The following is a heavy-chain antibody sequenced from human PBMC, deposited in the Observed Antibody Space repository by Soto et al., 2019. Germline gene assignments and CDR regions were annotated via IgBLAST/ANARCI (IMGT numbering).Heavy chain of an antibody. J-gene: IGHJ3*02. CDR2: IYYSGST. CDR3: ARQVATTTVAFDI. CDR1: GGSISSSSYY. V-gene: IGHV4-39*01. D-gene: IGHD5-12*01. Sequence: SETLSLTCTVSGGSISSSSYYWGWIRQPPGKGLEWIGSIYYSGSTYYNPSLKSRVTISVDTSKNQFSLKLSSVTAADTAVYYCARQVATTTVAFDIWGQGTMVTVSS.